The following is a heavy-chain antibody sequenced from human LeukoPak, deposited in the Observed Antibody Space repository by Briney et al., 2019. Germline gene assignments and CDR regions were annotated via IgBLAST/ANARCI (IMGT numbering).Heavy chain of an antibody. D-gene: IGHD3-22*01. Sequence: NPSETLSLXCAVYGGSFSGYYWSWIRRPPGKGLEWIGEINHSGSTNYNPSLKSRVTISVDTSKNQFSLKLSSVTAADTAVYYCVRLHYYDSSRPPLWGQGTLVMISS. V-gene: IGHV4-34*01. J-gene: IGHJ4*02. CDR3: VRLHYYDSSRPPL. CDR1: GGSFSGYY. CDR2: INHSGST.